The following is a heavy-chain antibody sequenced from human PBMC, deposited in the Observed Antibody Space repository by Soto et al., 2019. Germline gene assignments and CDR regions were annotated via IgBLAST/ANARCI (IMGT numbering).Heavy chain of an antibody. D-gene: IGHD2-2*01. Sequence: PGESLKISCKGSGYSFTSYWIGWVRQMPGKGLEWMGIIYPGDSDTRYSPSFQGQVTISADKSISTAYLQWSSLKASDTAMYYCARLAVGVPAAMPHYYYGMDVWGQGTTVTVSS. V-gene: IGHV5-51*01. CDR2: IYPGDSDT. J-gene: IGHJ6*02. CDR3: ARLAVGVPAAMPHYYYGMDV. CDR1: GYSFTSYW.